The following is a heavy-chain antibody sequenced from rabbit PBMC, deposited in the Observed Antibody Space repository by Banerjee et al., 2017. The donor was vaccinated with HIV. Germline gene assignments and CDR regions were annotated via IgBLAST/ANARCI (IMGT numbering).Heavy chain of an antibody. J-gene: IGHJ4*01. CDR2: INMINGMS. CDR3: ARDLVGVTGWNFIL. D-gene: IGHD7-1*01. CDR1: GFSFTDEDV. Sequence: EQLEESGGGLVKPEGSLTLTCKASGFSFTDEDVMCWVCQAPGKGLEWITCINMINGMSLYASFEKGRFIMSRTSWTKVTLQMTSLSVAYTATYFCARDLVGVTGWNFILWGQGTLVTDS. V-gene: IGHV1S45*01.